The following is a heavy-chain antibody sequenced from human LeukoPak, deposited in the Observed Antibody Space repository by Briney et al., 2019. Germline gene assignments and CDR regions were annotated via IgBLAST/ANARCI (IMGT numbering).Heavy chain of an antibody. Sequence: GESLKISCKGSGYTFSNYWIGWVRQMPGKGLEWMGIIYPGDSDTRYSPSFQGQVTISADRSISTAYLQWSSLKASDTAMYYCANTLGYSYASGFDCWGQGTLVTVSS. CDR2: IYPGDSDT. CDR3: ANTLGYSYASGFDC. D-gene: IGHD3-16*01. V-gene: IGHV5-51*01. J-gene: IGHJ4*02. CDR1: GYTFSNYW.